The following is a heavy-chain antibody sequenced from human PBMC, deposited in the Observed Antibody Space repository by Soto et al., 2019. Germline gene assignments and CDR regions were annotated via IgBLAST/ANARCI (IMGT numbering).Heavy chain of an antibody. CDR2: IYHSGST. V-gene: IGHV4-4*02. J-gene: IGHJ5*02. D-gene: IGHD2-2*02. CDR3: ARQWGYCSSTSCYTRWFDP. CDR1: GGSISSSNW. Sequence: PSETLSLTCAVSGGSISSSNWWSWVRQPPGKGLEWIGEIYHSGSTNYNPPLKSRVTISVDKSKNQFSLKLSSVTAADTAAYYCARQWGYCSSTSCYTRWFDPWGQGTLVTVSS.